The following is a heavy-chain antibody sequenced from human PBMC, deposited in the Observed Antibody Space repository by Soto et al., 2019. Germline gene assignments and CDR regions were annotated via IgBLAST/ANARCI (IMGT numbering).Heavy chain of an antibody. CDR1: GYTFTSYA. D-gene: IGHD4-17*01. V-gene: IGHV1-3*01. CDR3: AGRTTVTLRYFDY. J-gene: IGHJ4*02. Sequence: ASVKVSCKASGYTFTSYAMHWVRQAPGQRLEWMGWINAGNGNTKYSQKFQGRVTITRDTSASTAYMELSSLRSEDTAVYYCAGRTTVTLRYFDYWGQGTLVTVSS. CDR2: INAGNGNT.